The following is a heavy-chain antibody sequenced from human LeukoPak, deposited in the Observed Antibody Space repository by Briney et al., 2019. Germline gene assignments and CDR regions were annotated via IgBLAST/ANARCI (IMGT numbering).Heavy chain of an antibody. CDR3: AKARRRVEMATIGDCYYYMDV. J-gene: IGHJ6*03. Sequence: PGGSLRLSCAASGFTFSSYAMSWVRQAPGKGLEWVSAISGSGGSTYYADSVKGRFTISRDNSKNTLYLQMNSLRAEDTAVYYCAKARRRVEMATIGDCYYYMDVWGKGTTVTVSS. D-gene: IGHD5-24*01. CDR1: GFTFSSYA. V-gene: IGHV3-23*01. CDR2: ISGSGGST.